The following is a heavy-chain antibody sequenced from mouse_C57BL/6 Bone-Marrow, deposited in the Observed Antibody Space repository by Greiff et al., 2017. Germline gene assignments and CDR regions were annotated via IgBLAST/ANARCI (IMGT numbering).Heavy chain of an antibody. CDR1: GYAFTNYL. CDR3: ARSKNWDSWFAY. D-gene: IGHD4-1*01. V-gene: IGHV1-54*01. J-gene: IGHJ3*01. CDR2: INPGGGGT. Sequence: VQLQQSGAELVRPGTSVKVSCKASGYAFTNYLIEWVKQRPGQGLEWIGVINPGGGGTNYNEKFKGKATLTADKSSSTASMQLSSLTSEDSAVYVCARSKNWDSWFAYWGQGTLVTVSA.